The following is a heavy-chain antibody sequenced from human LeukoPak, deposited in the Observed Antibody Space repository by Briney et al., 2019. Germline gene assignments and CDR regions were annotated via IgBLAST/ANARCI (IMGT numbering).Heavy chain of an antibody. CDR2: ISGSGDGT. Sequence: GGSLRLSCAASGFIFSSYAMNWGRQAPGKGLEWVSAISGSGDGTYYADSVKGRLTVSRDNSKNTLYLQMNNLRAEDSAVYYCAKGVGGYCSSTDCRAYDNWGQGTLVTVSS. CDR3: AKGVGGYCSSTDCRAYDN. CDR1: GFIFSSYA. J-gene: IGHJ4*02. V-gene: IGHV3-23*01. D-gene: IGHD2-2*01.